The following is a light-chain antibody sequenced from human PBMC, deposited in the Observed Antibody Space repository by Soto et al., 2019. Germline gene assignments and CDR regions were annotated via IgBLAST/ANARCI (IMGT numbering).Light chain of an antibody. J-gene: IGLJ3*02. V-gene: IGLV4-69*01. Sequence: QPVLTQSPSASASLGASVKLTCTLSSGHSSYAIAWHQQQPEKGPRYLMKLNSDGSHSKGDGIPDRFSGSSSGAERYLTISSLQSEDEADYYCQTWGTKGWVFGGGTKLTVL. CDR3: QTWGTKGWV. CDR1: SGHSSYA. CDR2: LNSDGSH.